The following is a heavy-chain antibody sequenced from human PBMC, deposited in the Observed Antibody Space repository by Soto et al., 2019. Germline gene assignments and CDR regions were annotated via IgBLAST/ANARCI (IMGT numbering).Heavy chain of an antibody. CDR2: VNAGNDNT. Sequence: ASVKVSCKTSGYTFTNNVIHWVRQAPGQRLEWIGWVNAGNDNTKWSREFQGRLTLTKDTSAATAYMELSSLTPEDTAIYFCAREVPYGYSRFDYWGQGTLVTVSS. CDR3: AREVPYGYSRFDY. D-gene: IGHD5-18*01. J-gene: IGHJ4*02. CDR1: GYTFTNNV. V-gene: IGHV1-3*01.